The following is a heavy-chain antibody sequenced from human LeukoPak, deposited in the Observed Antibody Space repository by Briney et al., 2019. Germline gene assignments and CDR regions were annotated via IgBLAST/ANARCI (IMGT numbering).Heavy chain of an antibody. Sequence: GESLKISCKGSGYSFARYWIAWVRQMPGKGLEWMGIIYPGDSDTRYSPSFQGQVTISADKSISTAYLQWSSLKASDTAIYYCARQWGDCSSTSCYSAYWGQGTLVTVSS. CDR2: IYPGDSDT. J-gene: IGHJ4*02. CDR1: GYSFARYW. V-gene: IGHV5-51*01. D-gene: IGHD2-2*01. CDR3: ARQWGDCSSTSCYSAY.